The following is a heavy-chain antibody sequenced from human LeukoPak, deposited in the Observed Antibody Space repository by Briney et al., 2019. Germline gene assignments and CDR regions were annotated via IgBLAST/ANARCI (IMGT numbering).Heavy chain of an antibody. Sequence: GGSLRLSCAASGFTFDDYAMHWVRQAPGKGLEWVAGISWNSRSIGYADSVKGRFTISRDNAKNSLYLQMNSLRAEDTALYYCAKDTSSGWSSVYYGMDVWGQGTTVTVSS. CDR3: AKDTSSGWSSVYYGMDV. V-gene: IGHV3-9*01. J-gene: IGHJ6*02. D-gene: IGHD6-19*01. CDR2: ISWNSRSI. CDR1: GFTFDDYA.